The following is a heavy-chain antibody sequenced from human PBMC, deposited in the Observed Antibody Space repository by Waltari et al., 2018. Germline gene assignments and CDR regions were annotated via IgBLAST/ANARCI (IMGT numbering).Heavy chain of an antibody. V-gene: IGHV4-34*01. J-gene: IGHJ4*02. CDR2: INHSGST. D-gene: IGHD6-6*01. CDR1: GGSFSGYY. Sequence: QVQLQQWGAGLLKPSETLSLTCAVYGGSFSGYYWSWIRQPPGKGLEWIGEINHSGSTTYNPPLKSRVTISVDTSKNQFSLKLSSVTAADTAVYYCARAPRIAARTGFDYWGQGTLVTVSS. CDR3: ARAPRIAARTGFDY.